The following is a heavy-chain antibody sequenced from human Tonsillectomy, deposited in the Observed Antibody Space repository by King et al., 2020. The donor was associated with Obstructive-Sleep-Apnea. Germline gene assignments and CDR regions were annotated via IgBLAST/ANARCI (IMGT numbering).Heavy chain of an antibody. CDR2: VNEDGSEK. V-gene: IGHV3-7*03. J-gene: IGHJ6*02. CDR3: ARAAQIGTVDV. Sequence: VQLVESGGGLVQPGGSLRLSCISSGFTFNAYWMSWVRQTPGKGLEWVANVNEDGSEKYYVDSVKGRFTISRDNGKNSLFLQIDSLGSEDTAIYYCARAAQIGTVDVWGQGTTVAVSS. D-gene: IGHD1-1*01. CDR1: GFTFNAYW.